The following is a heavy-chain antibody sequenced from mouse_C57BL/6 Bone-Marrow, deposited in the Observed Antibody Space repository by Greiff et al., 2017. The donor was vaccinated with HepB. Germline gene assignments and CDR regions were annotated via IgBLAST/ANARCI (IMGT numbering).Heavy chain of an antibody. CDR2: ISNGGGST. Sequence: DVQLVESGGGLVQPGGSLKLSCAASGFTFSDYYMYWVRQTPEKRLEWVAYISNGGGSTYYPDTVKGRFTISRDNAKNTLYLQMSRLKSEDTAMYYCARWGDRAYWGQGTLVTVSA. J-gene: IGHJ3*01. CDR3: ARWGDRAY. CDR1: GFTFSDYY. D-gene: IGHD3-2*01. V-gene: IGHV5-12*01.